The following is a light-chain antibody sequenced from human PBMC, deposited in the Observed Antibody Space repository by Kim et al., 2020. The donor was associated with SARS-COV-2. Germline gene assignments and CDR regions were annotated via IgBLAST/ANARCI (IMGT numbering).Light chain of an antibody. CDR1: SNNVGHQG. V-gene: IGLV10-54*01. Sequence: RQPATLTCTGNSNNVGHQGAAWLQQHQGHPPKLLSYRNNNRPSGISERFSASRSGNTASLTISGLQPEDEADYYCSAWDSSLSAWVFGGGTQLTVL. CDR3: SAWDSSLSAWV. CDR2: RNN. J-gene: IGLJ3*02.